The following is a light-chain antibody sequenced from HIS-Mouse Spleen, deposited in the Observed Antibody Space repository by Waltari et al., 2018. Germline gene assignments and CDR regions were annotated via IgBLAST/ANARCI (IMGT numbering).Light chain of an antibody. Sequence: SYVLTQPPSVSVDPGKTARITCWGSNIGSKSVHWYQQKPGQAPVLVVYDDRARPSGIPERFSGSNSGNTATLTISRVEAGDEADYYCQVWDSSSDHPYVFGTGTKVTVL. CDR1: NIGSKS. J-gene: IGLJ1*01. CDR3: QVWDSSSDHPYV. CDR2: DDR. V-gene: IGLV3-21*03.